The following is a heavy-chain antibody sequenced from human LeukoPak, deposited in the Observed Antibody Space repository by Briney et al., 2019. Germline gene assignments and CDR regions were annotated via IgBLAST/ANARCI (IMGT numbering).Heavy chain of an antibody. CDR2: ITTSGGST. CDR3: AKDHYVSGRYDAFDI. CDR1: GFTFSSYA. Sequence: PGGSLTLSCAASGFTFSSYAMSWVRQAPGEGLEWVSSITTSGGSTYYADFVKGRFTISRDNAKNTLYLQMNSLRAEDTAVYYCAKDHYVSGRYDAFDIWGQGTMVTVSS. D-gene: IGHD3-10*01. J-gene: IGHJ3*02. V-gene: IGHV3-23*01.